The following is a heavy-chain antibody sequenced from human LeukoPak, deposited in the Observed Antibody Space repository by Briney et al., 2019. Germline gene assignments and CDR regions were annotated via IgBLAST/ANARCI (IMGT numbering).Heavy chain of an antibody. J-gene: IGHJ4*02. Sequence: GGSLRLSCAASGFSFSSYAMSWVRQAPGKGLEWISAISGSGGSTYYADSVKGRFTISRDNSKNTLYLQMNSLRAEDTAVYYCAKGSYDFWSGTNFDYWGQGTLVTVSS. V-gene: IGHV3-23*01. CDR2: ISGSGGST. D-gene: IGHD3-3*01. CDR3: AKGSYDFWSGTNFDY. CDR1: GFSFSSYA.